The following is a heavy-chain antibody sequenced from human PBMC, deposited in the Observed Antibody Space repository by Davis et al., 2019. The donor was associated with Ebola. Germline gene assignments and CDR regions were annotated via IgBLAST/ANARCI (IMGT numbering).Heavy chain of an antibody. CDR1: GYTFTGYH. D-gene: IGHD6-19*01. Sequence: ASVKVSCKASGYTFTGYHMHWVRQAPGQGLEWMGWINPNSGGTNYAQKFQGWVTMTRDTSISTAYMELSRLRSDDTAVYYCARVSVAGYGDYYYGMDVWGQGTTVTVSS. CDR2: INPNSGGT. J-gene: IGHJ6*02. V-gene: IGHV1-2*04. CDR3: ARVSVAGYGDYYYGMDV.